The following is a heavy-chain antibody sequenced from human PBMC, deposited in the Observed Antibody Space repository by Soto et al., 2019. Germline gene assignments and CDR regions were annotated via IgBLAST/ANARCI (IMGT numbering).Heavy chain of an antibody. Sequence: EVQLVESGGTLVQPGESLRLSCAASGFTISSYWMSWVRQAPGKGLEWVANIKQDGSERYYMGSVNGRFTISRDNXXNSLYLQMSSXTXXXXXXXXXARWDNGYDFGGQGTLVTISS. J-gene: IGHJ4*02. V-gene: IGHV3-7*01. CDR3: ARWDNGYDF. D-gene: IGHD5-12*01. CDR2: IKQDGSER. CDR1: GFTISSYW.